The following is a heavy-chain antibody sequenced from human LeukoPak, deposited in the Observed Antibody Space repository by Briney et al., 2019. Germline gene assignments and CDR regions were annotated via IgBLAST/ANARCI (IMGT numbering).Heavy chain of an antibody. CDR1: GFTFSSYE. CDR3: ARHSRGTGIFAY. D-gene: IGHD1-1*01. V-gene: IGHV3-48*03. CDR2: ISGSGTTI. Sequence: GGSLRLSCAASGFTFSSYEMNWVRQAPGKGLEWVSYISGSGTTIYYADSVKGRFTISRDNAKNSLYLQMNSLRAEDTALYYCARHSRGTGIFAYWGQGTLVTVSS. J-gene: IGHJ4*02.